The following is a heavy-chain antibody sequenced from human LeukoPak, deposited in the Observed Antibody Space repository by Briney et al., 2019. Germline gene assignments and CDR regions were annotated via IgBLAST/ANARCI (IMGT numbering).Heavy chain of an antibody. J-gene: IGHJ4*02. Sequence: GGSLRLSCAASGFTFSSYAMTWVRQSPGKGLEWVSVIGSGGDTYYSDSVQGRFTISRDNSKNTLYLQMNSLRTDDTAVYYCAKYYAARSRSFDFWGQGTLVTVSS. CDR3: AKYYAARSRSFDF. CDR1: GFTFSSYA. D-gene: IGHD3-10*01. V-gene: IGHV3-23*01. CDR2: IGSGGDT.